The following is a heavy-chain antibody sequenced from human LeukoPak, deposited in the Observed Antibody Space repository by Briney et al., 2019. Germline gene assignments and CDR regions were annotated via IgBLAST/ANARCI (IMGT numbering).Heavy chain of an antibody. V-gene: IGHV3-15*01. CDR1: GFTFTDAW. J-gene: IGHJ4*02. CDR3: TPDHFN. CDR2: IKSKARGGTT. Sequence: GGSLRLSCAASGFTFTDAWMGWVRQAPGRGLEWVGRIKSKARGGTTDYAAPVKGRFTIARDDSKDTPDLQMNSLKTEDTAVYYCTPDHFNWGRGTLVTVSS.